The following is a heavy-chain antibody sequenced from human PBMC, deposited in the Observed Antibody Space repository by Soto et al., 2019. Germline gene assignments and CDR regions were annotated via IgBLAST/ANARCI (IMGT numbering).Heavy chain of an antibody. CDR2: IYPSDSDT. CDR1: GYNFAGYW. Sequence: GESLKISCNGSGYNFAGYWIAWVRQMPGKGLELMGIIYPSDSDTRYRPSFQGQVTISADKSISSAYLQWSSLRASDTAMYYCARGGVSTRTFDYWGPGTQVTVSS. V-gene: IGHV5-51*01. J-gene: IGHJ4*02. CDR3: ARGGVSTRTFDY. D-gene: IGHD3-3*01.